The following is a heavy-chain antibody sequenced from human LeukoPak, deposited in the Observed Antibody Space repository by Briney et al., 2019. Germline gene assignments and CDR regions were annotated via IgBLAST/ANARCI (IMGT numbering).Heavy chain of an antibody. CDR3: ARHPTFYDFDY. CDR1: GGSISSSTYY. V-gene: IGHV4-39*01. Sequence: SETLSLTCTVPGGSISSSTYYWGWIRQPPGKGLGWIGSIYYSGSTYYNPSLKSRVTISVDTSKNQFSLKMSSVTAADTAVYYCARHPTFYDFDYWGQGILVTVSS. CDR2: IYYSGST. J-gene: IGHJ4*02. D-gene: IGHD5/OR15-5a*01.